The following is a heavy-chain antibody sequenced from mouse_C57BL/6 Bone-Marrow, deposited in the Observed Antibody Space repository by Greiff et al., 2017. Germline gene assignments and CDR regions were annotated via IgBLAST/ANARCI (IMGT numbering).Heavy chain of an antibody. CDR1: GFTFSDYG. Sequence: EVKLVESGGGLVKPGGSLKLSCAASGFTFSDYGMHWVRQAPEKGLEWVAYISSGSSTIYYADTVKGRFTISRDNAKNTLFLQMTSLRSEDTAMYYCARKTNYYGRTFDYWGQGTTLTVSS. V-gene: IGHV5-17*01. CDR2: ISSGSSTI. J-gene: IGHJ2*01. CDR3: ARKTNYYGRTFDY. D-gene: IGHD1-1*01.